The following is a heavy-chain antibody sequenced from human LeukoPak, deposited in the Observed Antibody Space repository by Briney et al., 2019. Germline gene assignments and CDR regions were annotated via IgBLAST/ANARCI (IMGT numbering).Heavy chain of an antibody. Sequence: PSETLSLTCTVSGDSISSGDYYWSWIRQPPGKGLEWIGYIYYSGSTYYNPSLKSRVTISVDTSKNQFSLKLSSVTAVDTAVYYCARHDRIIASPLVWGQGILVTVSS. CDR1: GDSISSGDYY. V-gene: IGHV4-30-4*01. D-gene: IGHD6-13*01. J-gene: IGHJ4*02. CDR3: ARHDRIIASPLV. CDR2: IYYSGST.